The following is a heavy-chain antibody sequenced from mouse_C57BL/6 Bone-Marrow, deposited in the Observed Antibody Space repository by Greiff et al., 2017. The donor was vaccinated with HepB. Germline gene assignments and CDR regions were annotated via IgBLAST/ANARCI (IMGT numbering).Heavy chain of an antibody. CDR1: GFTIKNTY. CDR3: ARGNYGSSYGYFDV. V-gene: IGHV14-3*01. J-gene: IGHJ1*03. D-gene: IGHD1-1*01. Sequence: EVQLQQSVAELVRPGASVKLSCTASGFTIKNTYMHWVKQRPEQGLEWIGRIDPANGNTKYAPKFQGKATITADTSSNTTYLQLSSLTSEDTAIYYCARGNYGSSYGYFDVWGTGTTVTVSS. CDR2: IDPANGNT.